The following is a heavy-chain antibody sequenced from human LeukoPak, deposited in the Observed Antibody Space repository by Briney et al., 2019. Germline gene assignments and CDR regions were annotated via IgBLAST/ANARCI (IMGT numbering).Heavy chain of an antibody. D-gene: IGHD6-13*01. CDR3: ARRVAAAANWFDP. CDR2: IYPGDSDT. Sequence: GESLKISCKGSGYSFTSYWIGWVRQMPGKGLGWMGIIYPGDSDTRYSPSFQGQVTISADKSISTAYLQWSSLKASDTAMYYCARRVAAAANWFDPWGQGTLVTVSS. V-gene: IGHV5-51*01. CDR1: GYSFTSYW. J-gene: IGHJ5*02.